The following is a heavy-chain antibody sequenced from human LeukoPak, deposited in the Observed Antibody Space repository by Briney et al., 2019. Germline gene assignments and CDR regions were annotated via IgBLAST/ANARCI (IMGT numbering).Heavy chain of an antibody. CDR2: VSPGGVSP. V-gene: IGHV3-23*01. J-gene: IGHJ3*01. Sequence: PGGSLRLSCAASGFTVSSNEMSWVRQAPGKGLEWVSSVSPGGVSPNHADSVKGRFTVSRDDSLNTLYLQMNSLRVDDTAVYYCAKRIDIAVVPEAATHQAFDVWGQGTMVTVSS. D-gene: IGHD2-2*01. CDR1: GFTVSSNE. CDR3: AKRIDIAVVPEAATHQAFDV.